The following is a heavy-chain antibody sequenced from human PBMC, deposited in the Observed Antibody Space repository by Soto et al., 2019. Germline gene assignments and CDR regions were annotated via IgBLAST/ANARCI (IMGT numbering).Heavy chain of an antibody. Sequence: GSLIPSGAASGFTFNTYSMNWVRQAPGKGLEWVSSISSSGTYTYYSDSLKGRITISRDNANNSLYLQMNSLTAEDTAIYFCARGGRASGYDFYYYGMDVWGQGTQVTVP. V-gene: IGHV3-21*01. D-gene: IGHD5-12*01. CDR3: ARGGRASGYDFYYYGMDV. J-gene: IGHJ6*02. CDR1: GFTFNTYS. CDR2: ISSSGTYT.